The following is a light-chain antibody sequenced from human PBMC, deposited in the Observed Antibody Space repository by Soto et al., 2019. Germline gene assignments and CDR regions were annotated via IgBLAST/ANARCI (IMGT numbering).Light chain of an antibody. CDR3: QQYGSSGT. V-gene: IGKV3-20*01. CDR1: QSVTSNY. Sequence: ESGFTISSSTPSFSPGERATLSCGASQSVTSNYLAWYQQKPGQAPRLLIFGASIRVTGIPDRFSGSGSGTDFTLTISRLEPEDFAVYYCQQYGSSGTFGQGTKVDI. J-gene: IGKJ1*01. CDR2: GAS.